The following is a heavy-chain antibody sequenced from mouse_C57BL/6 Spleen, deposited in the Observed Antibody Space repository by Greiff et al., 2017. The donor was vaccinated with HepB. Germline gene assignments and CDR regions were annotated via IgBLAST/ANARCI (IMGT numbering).Heavy chain of an antibody. CDR1: GYAFSSSW. V-gene: IGHV1-82*01. D-gene: IGHD1-1*01. Sequence: VKLVESGPELVKPGASVKISCKASGYAFSSSWMNWVKQRPGKGLEWIGRIYPGDGDTNYNGKFKGKATLTADKSSSTAYMQLSSLTSEDSAVYFCARGGVITTGYFDYWGQGTTLTVSS. J-gene: IGHJ2*01. CDR2: IYPGDGDT. CDR3: ARGGVITTGYFDY.